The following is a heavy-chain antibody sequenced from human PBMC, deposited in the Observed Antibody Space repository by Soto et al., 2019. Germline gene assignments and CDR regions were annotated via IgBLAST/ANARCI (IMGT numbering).Heavy chain of an antibody. CDR2: IYDSGSS. J-gene: IGHJ5*02. CDR1: GGSISSSSYY. V-gene: IGHV4-30-2*01. D-gene: IGHD2-2*01. Sequence: SETLSLTCTVSGGSISSSSYYWSWIRQPPGKRLEWIGYIYDSGSSYYNPFLKSRVTISVDRSKNQFSLKLSSVTAADTAVYYCARVPDRWGQGTLVTVSS. CDR3: ARVPDR.